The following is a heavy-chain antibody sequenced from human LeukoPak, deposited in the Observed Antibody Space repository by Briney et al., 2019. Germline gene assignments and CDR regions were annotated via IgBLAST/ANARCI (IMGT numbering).Heavy chain of an antibody. CDR2: LSGSGGNT. CDR3: AKGSYYYDSADYFDY. Sequence: GGSLRLSCVASGFTFSNYAMSWVRQAPGKGLEWVSTLSGSGGNTYYADSVKGRVTTSRDNSKNTLYLQMNSLRAEDTAVYHCAKGSYYYDSADYFDYWGQGTLVTVSS. J-gene: IGHJ4*02. CDR1: GFTFSNYA. D-gene: IGHD3-22*01. V-gene: IGHV3-23*01.